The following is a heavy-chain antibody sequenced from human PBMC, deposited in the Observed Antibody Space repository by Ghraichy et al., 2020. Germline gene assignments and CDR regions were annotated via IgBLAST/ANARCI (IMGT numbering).Heavy chain of an antibody. CDR3: ARVGQAYCGGDCYSGNWFDP. J-gene: IGHJ5*02. Sequence: LSLTCAASGFTFTSYSMNWVRQAPGKGLEWVSYISGSSSAIYYADSVKGRFSISRDNAKNSLYLQMNSLRDEDTAVYYCARVGQAYCGGDCYSGNWFDPWGQGTLVTVSS. CDR2: ISGSSSAI. V-gene: IGHV3-48*02. CDR1: GFTFTSYS. D-gene: IGHD2-21*02.